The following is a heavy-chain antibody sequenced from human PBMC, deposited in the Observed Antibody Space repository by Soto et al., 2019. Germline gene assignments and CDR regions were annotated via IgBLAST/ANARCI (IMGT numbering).Heavy chain of an antibody. J-gene: IGHJ5*02. Sequence: QVQLVQSGAEVKKPGSSVKVSCKASGGTFSSYAISWVRQAPGQGLEWMGGIIPIFGTANYAQKFQGRVTITADESTSTAYMELSSLRSEYTAVYDCMKDTDRRQWLPTHRFDPWGQGTLVTVSS. CDR3: MKDTDRRQWLPTHRFDP. V-gene: IGHV1-69*01. D-gene: IGHD6-19*01. CDR2: IIPIFGTA. CDR1: GGTFSSYA.